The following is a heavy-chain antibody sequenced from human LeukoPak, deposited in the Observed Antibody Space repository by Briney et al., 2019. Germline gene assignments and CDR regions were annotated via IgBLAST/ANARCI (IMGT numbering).Heavy chain of an antibody. CDR2: ISGDGGST. CDR1: GFTVDDHV. Sequence: PGGSLRPSCAASGFTVDDHVMQWVRQAPGRGLEWVSLISGDGGSTYYADSVKGRFTISRDNSKNSLYLQMNSLRTEDTALYYCASPGGDFEYFDDWGQGTLVTVSS. D-gene: IGHD2-21*02. CDR3: ASPGGDFEYFDD. J-gene: IGHJ1*01. V-gene: IGHV3-43*02.